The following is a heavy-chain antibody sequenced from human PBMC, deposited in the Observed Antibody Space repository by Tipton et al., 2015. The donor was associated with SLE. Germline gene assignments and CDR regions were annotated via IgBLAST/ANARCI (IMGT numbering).Heavy chain of an antibody. V-gene: IGHV4-39*07. CDR1: GGSISSSSYY. CDR3: ARGGSHKVGATF. D-gene: IGHD1-26*01. J-gene: IGHJ3*01. Sequence: TLSLTCTVSGGSISSSSYYWGWIRQPPGKGLEWIGSIYYSGSTYYNPSLKSRVTISVDTSKNQFSLKLTSVTAADTAVYYCARGGSHKVGATFWGQGTMVTVSS. CDR2: IYYSGST.